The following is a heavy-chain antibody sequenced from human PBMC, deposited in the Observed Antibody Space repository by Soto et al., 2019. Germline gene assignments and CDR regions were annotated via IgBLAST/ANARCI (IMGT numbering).Heavy chain of an antibody. D-gene: IGHD2-2*01. V-gene: IGHV3-21*03. CDR1: GFAFNNYG. J-gene: IGHJ4*02. CDR3: AREDSIIIPAVSDF. Sequence: PWGSLRLSCTVSGFAFNNYGINLFRHSPGKGLEWVSSISKSDYTYYSDSVKGRFAISRDNAKSSVSLQMNTLRVEDTAVYYCAREDSIIIPAVSDFWGQGTLVTVSS. CDR2: ISKSDYT.